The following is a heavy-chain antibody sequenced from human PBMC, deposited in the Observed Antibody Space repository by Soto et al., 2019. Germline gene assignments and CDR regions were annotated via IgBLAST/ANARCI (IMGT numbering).Heavy chain of an antibody. CDR1: GYTFTSYG. V-gene: IGHV1-18*01. Sequence: ASVKVSCKASGYTFTSYGISWVRQAPRQGLEWVGWISAYNGNTNYAQKLQGRVTMTTDTSTSTAYMELRSLRSDDTAVYYCAVAPSNYYYYMDVWGKGTTVTVSS. J-gene: IGHJ6*03. CDR3: AVAPSNYYYYMDV. D-gene: IGHD2-2*01. CDR2: ISAYNGNT.